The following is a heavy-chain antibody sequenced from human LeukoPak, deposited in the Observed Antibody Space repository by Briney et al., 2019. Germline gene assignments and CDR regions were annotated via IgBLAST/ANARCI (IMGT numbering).Heavy chain of an antibody. Sequence: GGSLRLSCAASGFTFSSYSMNWVRQAPGKGLEWVSSISSSSSYIYYADSVKGRFTISRDNAKNSLYLQMNSLRAEDTAVYYCARDSSDYGDLLDAFDIWGQGTMVTVSS. CDR1: GFTFSSYS. CDR3: ARDSSDYGDLLDAFDI. CDR2: ISSSSSYI. J-gene: IGHJ3*02. D-gene: IGHD4-17*01. V-gene: IGHV3-21*01.